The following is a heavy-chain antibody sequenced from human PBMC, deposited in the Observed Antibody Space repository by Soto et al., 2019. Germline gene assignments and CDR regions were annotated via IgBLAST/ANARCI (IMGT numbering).Heavy chain of an antibody. CDR3: ARAGCFWSGSKYYFDY. D-gene: IGHD3-3*01. J-gene: IGHJ4*02. V-gene: IGHV3-20*01. Sequence: EVQLVESGGGVVRPGGSLRLSCAASGFTFDDYGMSWVRQAPGKGLEWVSGINWNGGSTGYADSVKGRFTISRDNAKNTLYLQRNSLRAEDTALYHCARAGCFWSGSKYYFDYWGQGTLVTVSS. CDR1: GFTFDDYG. CDR2: INWNGGST.